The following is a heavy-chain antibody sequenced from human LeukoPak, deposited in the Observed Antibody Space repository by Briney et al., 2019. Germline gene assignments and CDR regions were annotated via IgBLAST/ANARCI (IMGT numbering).Heavy chain of an antibody. CDR2: IYHSGRT. J-gene: IGHJ5*02. Sequence: SETLSLTCAVSGGSISSPNWWTWVRQPPGKGLEWIGEIYHSGRTNSNPSLESRVIMSVDKSKNQFSLKLTSVTAADTAVYYCARVGHNRFDPWGQGTLVTDSS. CDR1: GGSISSPNW. D-gene: IGHD1-26*01. V-gene: IGHV4-4*02. CDR3: ARVGHNRFDP.